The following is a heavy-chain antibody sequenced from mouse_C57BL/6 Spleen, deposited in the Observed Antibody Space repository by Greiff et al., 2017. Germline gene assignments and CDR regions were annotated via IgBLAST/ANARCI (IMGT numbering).Heavy chain of an antibody. D-gene: IGHD1-1*01. V-gene: IGHV1-69*01. Sequence: VQLPPPGAELVLPGASVKLSCKASGSPFPSSWMHWVQPRPGQGLAWIGEIDPSDSYTNYNQKFKGKSTLTVDKSSSTAYMQLSSLTSEDSAVYYCASYYYGSSYRYFDVWGTGTTVTVSS. CDR2: IDPSDSYT. CDR3: ASYYYGSSYRYFDV. J-gene: IGHJ1*03. CDR1: GSPFPSSW.